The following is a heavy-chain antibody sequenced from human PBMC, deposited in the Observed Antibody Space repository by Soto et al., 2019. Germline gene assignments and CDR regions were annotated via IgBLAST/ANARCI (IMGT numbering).Heavy chain of an antibody. CDR3: AGHRGGTYYGGFDY. D-gene: IGHD1-26*01. V-gene: IGHV3-74*01. CDR2: INSDGSII. J-gene: IGHJ4*02. CDR1: GFTFSNYW. Sequence: PGGSLRLSCAASGFTFSNYWMHWVRQAPGKGLLWVSRINSDGSIIDYADSVKGRFTISRDNAKNSLYLQMDSLRAEDTALFYCAGHRGGTYYGGFDYWGQGTLVTVSS.